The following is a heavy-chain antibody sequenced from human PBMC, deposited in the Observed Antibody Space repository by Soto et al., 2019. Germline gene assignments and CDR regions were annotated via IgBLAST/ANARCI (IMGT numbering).Heavy chain of an antibody. CDR1: GFTFSSYE. CDR3: ASEGVVVVAATRVSGSG. J-gene: IGHJ4*02. Sequence: EVQLVESGGGLVQPGGSLRLSCAASGFTFSSYEMNWVRQAPGQGLEWVSYISSSGSTIYYADSVKGRFTISRDNAKNAMYLQMNSLRAEDTAVYYCASEGVVVVAATRVSGSGWGQGTLATVSS. V-gene: IGHV3-48*03. D-gene: IGHD2-15*01. CDR2: ISSSGSTI.